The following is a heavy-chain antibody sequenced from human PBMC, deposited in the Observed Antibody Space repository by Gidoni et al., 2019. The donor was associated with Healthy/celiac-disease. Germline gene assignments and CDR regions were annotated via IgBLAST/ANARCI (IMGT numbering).Heavy chain of an antibody. J-gene: IGHJ4*02. Sequence: QVQLVQSGAEVKKPGSSVKVSCKASGGTFSSYAISWLRQAPGLGLEWMGGIIPIFGTANYAQKFQGRVTITADKSTSTAYMELSSLRSEDTAVYYCARGRKIAARPDLVYWGQGTLVTVSS. D-gene: IGHD6-6*01. V-gene: IGHV1-69*06. CDR2: IIPIFGTA. CDR3: ARGRKIAARPDLVY. CDR1: GGTFSSYA.